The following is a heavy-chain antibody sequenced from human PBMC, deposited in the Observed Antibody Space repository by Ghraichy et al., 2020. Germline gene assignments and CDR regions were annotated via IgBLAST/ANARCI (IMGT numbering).Heavy chain of an antibody. V-gene: IGHV4-30-2*06. D-gene: IGHD4-17*01. Sequence: SLNISCAVSGDVIGAGGYSWSWIRQSPGKGLEWVGYTYHDGTTHLNPSLKNRVTILVDKYKNQFSLNLSSLTAADTAVYYCARGAHDYAFDFWGQGAPVTVTS. CDR3: ARGAHDYAFDF. J-gene: IGHJ4*02. CDR1: GDVIGAGGYS. CDR2: TYHDGTT.